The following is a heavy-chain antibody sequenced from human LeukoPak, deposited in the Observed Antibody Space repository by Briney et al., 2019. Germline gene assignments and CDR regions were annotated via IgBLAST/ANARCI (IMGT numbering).Heavy chain of an antibody. CDR2: IYYSGST. CDR1: GGSISSYY. D-gene: IGHD6-19*01. CDR3: ASTRTGYSSGWDYYYYYMDV. Sequence: SETLYLTCTVSGGSISSYYWSWIRQPPGKGLEWIGYIYYSGSTNYNPSLKSRVTISVDTSKNQFSLKLSSVTAADTAVYYCASTRTGYSSGWDYYYYYMDVWGKGTTVTVSS. V-gene: IGHV4-59*01. J-gene: IGHJ6*03.